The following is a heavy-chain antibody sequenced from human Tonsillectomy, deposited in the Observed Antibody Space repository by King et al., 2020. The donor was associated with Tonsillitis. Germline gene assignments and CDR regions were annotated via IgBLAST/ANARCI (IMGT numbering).Heavy chain of an antibody. J-gene: IGHJ6*03. CDR1: GGSISSYY. D-gene: IGHD3-16*01. CDR2: IYASGST. V-gene: IGHV4-4*07. CDR3: ARTGGLRYFYYMDV. Sequence: VQLQESGPGLVKPSETLSLTCTVSGGSISSYYWSWIRQPAGKGLEWIGRIYASGSTNYTPSLKSRVTMSIDTSKNPFSLKLSSVTAADTAVYYCARTGGLRYFYYMDVWGKGTTVTVSS.